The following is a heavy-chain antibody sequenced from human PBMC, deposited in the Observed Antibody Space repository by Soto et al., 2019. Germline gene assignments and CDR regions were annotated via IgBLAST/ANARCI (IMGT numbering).Heavy chain of an antibody. CDR3: ARVSSAYYYDSSGYYPYNWFDP. CDR2: IYYSGST. CDR1: GGSVSSGSYY. D-gene: IGHD3-22*01. Sequence: SETLSLTCTVSGGSVSSGSYYWSWIRQPPGKGLEWIGYIYYSGSTNYNPSLKSRVTISVDTSKNQFSLKLSSVTAADTAVYYCARVSSAYYYDSSGYYPYNWFDPWGQGTLVTVSS. V-gene: IGHV4-61*01. J-gene: IGHJ5*02.